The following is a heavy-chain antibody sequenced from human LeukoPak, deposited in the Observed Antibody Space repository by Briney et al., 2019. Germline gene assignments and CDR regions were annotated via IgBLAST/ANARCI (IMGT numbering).Heavy chain of an antibody. V-gene: IGHV4-39*01. CDR2: IYYSGST. CDR1: GGSMSSSSYY. CDR3: ARHSYYYGSGSYHFNWFDP. J-gene: IGHJ5*02. Sequence: SETLSLTCTVSGGSMSSSSYYWGWIRQPPGKGREWIGRIYYSGSTYYNPSLKSRVTISVDTSKNEFSLKLSAVTAADTAVYYCARHSYYYGSGSYHFNWFDPWGQGTLVTVSS. D-gene: IGHD3-10*01.